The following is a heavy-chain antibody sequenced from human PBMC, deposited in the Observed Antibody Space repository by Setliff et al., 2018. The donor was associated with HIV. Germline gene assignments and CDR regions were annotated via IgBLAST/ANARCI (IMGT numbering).Heavy chain of an antibody. V-gene: IGHV3-21*01. CDR2: ISSSGSFI. Sequence: GGSLRLSCAASGFTFSRYSMNWVRQAPGKGLEWVSSISSSGSFIYYADSVKGRFTISRDNAQNSLYLQMKSLMAEDTAAYYCARDMFFYDSSASHFDFWGQGTLVTVSS. D-gene: IGHD3-22*01. CDR3: ARDMFFYDSSASHFDF. J-gene: IGHJ4*02. CDR1: GFTFSRYS.